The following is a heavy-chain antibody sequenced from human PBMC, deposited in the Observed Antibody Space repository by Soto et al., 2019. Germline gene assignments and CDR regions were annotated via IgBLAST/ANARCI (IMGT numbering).Heavy chain of an antibody. J-gene: IGHJ4*02. CDR2: IYSGGST. CDR1: GFTVSSNY. Sequence: EVHLVESGGGLIQPGGSLRLFCAASGFTVSSNYMSWVRQAPGKGLEWVSVIYSGGSTYYADSVKGRFTISRDNSKNTLYLQMNSLRAEDTAVYYCARHITMDPLLVYWGQGTLVTVSS. V-gene: IGHV3-53*01. CDR3: ARHITMDPLLVY. D-gene: IGHD3-10*01.